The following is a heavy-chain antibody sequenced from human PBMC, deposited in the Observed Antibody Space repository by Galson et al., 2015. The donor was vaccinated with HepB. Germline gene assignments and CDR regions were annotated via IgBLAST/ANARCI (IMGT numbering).Heavy chain of an antibody. CDR1: GYTFSSYG. J-gene: IGHJ4*02. D-gene: IGHD6-6*01. V-gene: IGHV1-18*01. CDR2: ISGYNGNT. CDR3: ARARYSSSSPDY. Sequence: SVKVSCKASGYTFSSYGISWVRQAPGQGLEWTGRISGYNGNTNYALKLQGRVTISADTSTNTVYMELRSLRSDDTAVYYCARARYSSSSPDYWGQGTLVTVSS.